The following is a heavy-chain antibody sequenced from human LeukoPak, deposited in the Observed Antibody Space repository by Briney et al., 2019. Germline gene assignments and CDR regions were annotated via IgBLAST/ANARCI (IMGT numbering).Heavy chain of an antibody. V-gene: IGHV4-34*01. Sequence: GSLRLSCAASGFTFSNYAMTWVRQAPGKGLEWIGEINDSGSTNYNPSLKSRVTISVDTSENQFSLKLNSVTAADTAVYYCARRGSNSVFAYWGQGTLVTVSS. CDR1: GFTFSNYA. D-gene: IGHD4-23*01. CDR3: ARRGSNSVFAY. CDR2: INDSGST. J-gene: IGHJ4*02.